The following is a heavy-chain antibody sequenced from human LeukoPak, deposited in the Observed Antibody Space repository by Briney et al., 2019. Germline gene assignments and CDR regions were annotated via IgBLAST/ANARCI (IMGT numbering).Heavy chain of an antibody. CDR3: ARDRLSYAMDV. Sequence: AGGSLRLSCTVSGFTVSSNSMSWVRQAPGKGLEWVSFIYSGDTHYSDSVKGRFTISRDNAKNSLYLQMNSLRAEDTAVYYCARDRLSYAMDVWGKGTTVTVSS. CDR2: IYSGDT. V-gene: IGHV3-53*01. J-gene: IGHJ6*03. D-gene: IGHD5-18*01. CDR1: GFTVSSNS.